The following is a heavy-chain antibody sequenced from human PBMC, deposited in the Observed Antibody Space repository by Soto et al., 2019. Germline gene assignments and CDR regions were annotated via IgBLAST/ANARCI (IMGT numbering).Heavy chain of an antibody. CDR2: IYTSGST. CDR1: VGSIISYY. Sequence: SETLSLTCTVSVGSIISYYWSWIRQPAGKGLEWIGRIYTSGSTNYNPSLKSRVTMSVDTSKNQFSLKLSSVTAADTAVYYCAKGAVYGDGLWLPESWGQGTLVTVSS. CDR3: AKGAVYGDGLWLPES. J-gene: IGHJ5*02. D-gene: IGHD4-17*01. V-gene: IGHV4-4*07.